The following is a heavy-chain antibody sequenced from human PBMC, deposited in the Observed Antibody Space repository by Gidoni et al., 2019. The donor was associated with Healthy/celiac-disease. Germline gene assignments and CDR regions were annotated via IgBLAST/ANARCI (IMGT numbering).Heavy chain of an antibody. V-gene: IGHV3-23*01. J-gene: IGHJ3*02. CDR3: AKDYSGSFPFDAFDI. Sequence: KGRFTISRDKSKNTLYLQMNSLRAEDTAVYYCAKDYSGSFPFDAFDIWGQGTMVTVSA. D-gene: IGHD1-26*01.